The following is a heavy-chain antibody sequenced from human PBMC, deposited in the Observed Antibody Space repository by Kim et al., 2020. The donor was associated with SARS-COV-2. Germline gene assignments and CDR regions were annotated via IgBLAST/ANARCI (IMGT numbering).Heavy chain of an antibody. CDR1: GFTFSTYW. CDR2: INSDGSST. Sequence: GGSLRLSCAASGFTFSTYWMYWVRQAPGKGLVWVSRINSDGSSTNYADSVKGRFTISGDNAKNTLYLQMNSLRAEDTAVYYCARSSSISCPCYYMDVWGKGTTVTVSS. D-gene: IGHD2-2*01. J-gene: IGHJ6*03. V-gene: IGHV3-74*01. CDR3: ARSSSISCPCYYMDV.